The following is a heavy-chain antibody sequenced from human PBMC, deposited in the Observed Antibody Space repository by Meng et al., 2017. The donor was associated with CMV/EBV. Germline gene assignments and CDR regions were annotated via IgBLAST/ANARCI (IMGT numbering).Heavy chain of an antibody. CDR2: ISAILGIG. Sequence: SVTVSCKASVGTFGSYAISWVRQAPGQGREWMGVISAILGIGNYAQKFQGRVTITANKSTSTAYMELSSLRCEDTAVYYCATGYSPEWYYYGMDVWGQGTTVTVSS. CDR1: VGTFGSYA. V-gene: IGHV1-69*10. D-gene: IGHD5-24*01. CDR3: ATGYSPEWYYYGMDV. J-gene: IGHJ6*02.